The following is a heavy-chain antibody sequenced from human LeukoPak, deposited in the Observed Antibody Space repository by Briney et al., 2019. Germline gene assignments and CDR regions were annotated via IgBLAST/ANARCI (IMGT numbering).Heavy chain of an antibody. J-gene: IGHJ4*02. V-gene: IGHV1-2*02. D-gene: IGHD6-19*01. CDR3: ARGGEGFILEGSGWYVGDY. CDR1: GYTFTGYY. CDR2: INPNSGGT. Sequence: ASVKVSCKASGYTFTGYYMHWVRQAPGQGLEWMGWINPNSGGTNYAQKLQGRVTMTTDTSTSTAYMELRSLRSDDTAVYYCARGGEGFILEGSGWYVGDYWGQGTLVTVSS.